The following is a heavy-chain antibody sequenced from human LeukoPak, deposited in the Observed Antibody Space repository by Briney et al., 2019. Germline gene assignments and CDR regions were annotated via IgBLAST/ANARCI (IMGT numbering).Heavy chain of an antibody. CDR2: FDPEDGET. J-gene: IGHJ4*02. Sequence: ASVKVSCKVSGYTLTELSMHWVRQAPGKGLEWMGGFDPEDGETIYAQKFQGRVTMTEDTSTDTAYMELSSLRSGDTAVYYCATRTILAVAGTFLDWGQGTLVTVSS. CDR1: GYTLTELS. V-gene: IGHV1-24*01. D-gene: IGHD6-19*01. CDR3: ATRTILAVAGTFLD.